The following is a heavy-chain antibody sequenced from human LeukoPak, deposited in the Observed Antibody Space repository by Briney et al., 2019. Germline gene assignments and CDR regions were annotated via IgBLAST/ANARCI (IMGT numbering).Heavy chain of an antibody. J-gene: IGHJ4*02. CDR1: GFAFSSYS. V-gene: IGHV3-21*01. D-gene: IGHD4-17*01. CDR2: ISSSSSYI. Sequence: GGSLRLSCAASGFAFSSYSMNWVRQAPGKGLEWVSSISSSSSYIYYADSVKGRFTISRDNAKNSLYLQMNSLRAEDTAVYYCARGLVRCLDYWGQGTLVTVSS. CDR3: ARGLVRCLDY.